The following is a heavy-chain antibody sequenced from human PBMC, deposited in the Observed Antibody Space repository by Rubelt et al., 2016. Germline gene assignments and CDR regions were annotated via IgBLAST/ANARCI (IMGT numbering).Heavy chain of an antibody. CDR2: LNGDGSSI. J-gene: IGHJ3*02. D-gene: IGHD3-10*01. V-gene: IGHV3-74*01. Sequence: EVQLVESGGGLVQPGGSLRLSCAASGFTFSSYWMHWVRQAPGKGLVWVSRLNGDGSSIRYADSVKGRFTISRDNGKKTLYVKMNSLSAEDTAVYFGAKDGDDSRPPDAFDIWGQGTMVTVSS. CDR3: AKDGDDSRPPDAFDI. CDR1: GFTFSSYW.